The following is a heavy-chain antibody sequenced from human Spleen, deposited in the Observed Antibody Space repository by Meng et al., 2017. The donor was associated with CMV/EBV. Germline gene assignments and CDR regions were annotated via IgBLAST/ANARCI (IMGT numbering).Heavy chain of an antibody. J-gene: IGHJ4*02. CDR3: ARTPGQYSVWSWGPKSPTARDSRFEY. CDR2: VYHSGNT. D-gene: IGHD5/OR15-5a*01. Sequence: WSWIRQPPGKALEWIGYVYHSGNTNYSPSLKSRLTMSVDTSKNQFSLNLNSVTAADTAVYFCARTPGQYSVWSWGPKSPTARDSRFEYWGQGALVTVSS. V-gene: IGHV4-59*01.